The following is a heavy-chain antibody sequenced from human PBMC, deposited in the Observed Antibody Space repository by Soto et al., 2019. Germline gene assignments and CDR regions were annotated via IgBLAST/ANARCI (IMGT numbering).Heavy chain of an antibody. J-gene: IGHJ4*02. CDR1: GYTFTSYG. CDR2: ISAYNGNT. CDR3: ARDLGWGYSGYEDYYFDY. Sequence: GASVKVSCKASGYTFTSYGISWVRQAPGQGLEWMGWISAYNGNTNYAQKLQGRVTMTTDTSTSTAYMELRSLRSDDTAVYYCARDLGWGYSGYEDYYFDYWGQGTLVTVSS. D-gene: IGHD5-12*01. V-gene: IGHV1-18*01.